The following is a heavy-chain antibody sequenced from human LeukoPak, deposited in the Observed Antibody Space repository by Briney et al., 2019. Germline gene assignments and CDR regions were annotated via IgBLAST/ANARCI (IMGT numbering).Heavy chain of an antibody. CDR2: IYPGDSDT. CDR3: ARNNTYYYDSSGLYDY. V-gene: IGHV5-51*01. CDR1: GYSXXSYX. D-gene: IGHD3-22*01. J-gene: IGHJ4*02. Sequence: GXXLQISCKGSGYSXXSYXIGWVRQMPGKGLEWMGXIYPGDSDTRYSPSFQGQVTISADKSISTAYLQWSSLKASDTAMYYCARNNTYYYDSSGLYDYWGQGTLVTVSS.